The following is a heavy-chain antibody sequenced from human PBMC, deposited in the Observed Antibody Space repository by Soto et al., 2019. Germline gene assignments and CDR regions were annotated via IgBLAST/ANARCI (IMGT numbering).Heavy chain of an antibody. CDR1: GGSFSGYY. CDR3: ARLRRNGWAYCGGDCQDY. J-gene: IGHJ4*02. V-gene: IGHV4-34*01. D-gene: IGHD2-21*02. CDR2: INHSGST. Sequence: QVQLQQWGAGLLKPSETLSLTCAVYGGSFSGYYWGWIRQPPGKGLEWIGEINHSGSTNYNPSLKSRVTISVDTSKNQFSLKLRSVTAADTAVYYCARLRRNGWAYCGGDCQDYWGQGTLVTVSS.